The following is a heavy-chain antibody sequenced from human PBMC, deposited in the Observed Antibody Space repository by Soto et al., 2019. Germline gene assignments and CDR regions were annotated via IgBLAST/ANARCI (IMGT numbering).Heavy chain of an antibody. V-gene: IGHV4-4*07. CDR1: GGSISSYY. Sequence: SETLSLTCTVSGGSISSYYWSWLRQPAGKGLEWIGRIYTSGSTNYNPSLKSRVTMSVDTSKNQFSLKLSSVTAAYTAVYYCARVKSITIFGVAQRGGMDVWGQGTTVTVSS. D-gene: IGHD3-3*01. CDR2: IYTSGST. J-gene: IGHJ6*02. CDR3: ARVKSITIFGVAQRGGMDV.